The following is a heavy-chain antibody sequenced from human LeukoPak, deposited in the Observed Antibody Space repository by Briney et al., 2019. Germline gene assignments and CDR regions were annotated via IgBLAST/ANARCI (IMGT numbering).Heavy chain of an antibody. Sequence: GGSLRLPCAASGFTFSSYAMSWVRQAPGKGLEWVSAISGSGGSTYYADSVKGRFTIFRDNSKNTLYLQMNSLRAEDTAVYYCAKEGDTTVTILGDYWGQGTLVTVSS. V-gene: IGHV3-23*01. J-gene: IGHJ4*02. CDR3: AKEGDTTVTILGDY. CDR1: GFTFSSYA. CDR2: ISGSGGST. D-gene: IGHD4-17*01.